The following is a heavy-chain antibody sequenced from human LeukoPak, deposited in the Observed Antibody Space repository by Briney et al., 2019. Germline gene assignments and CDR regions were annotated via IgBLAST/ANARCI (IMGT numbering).Heavy chain of an antibody. V-gene: IGHV1-24*01. Sequence: ASVKVSCKVFGYNLNELSMHWVRQAPGKGPEWVGGFDAADGGRIYAKKFQGRVTMTGDISTETAYMELSSLRSEDTAVYYCATGEDYYDSNGHRRTRCLEYWAQGTLVPVSS. CDR1: GYNLNELS. D-gene: IGHD3-22*01. CDR3: ATGEDYYDSNGHRRTRCLEY. CDR2: FDAADGGR. J-gene: IGHJ4*02.